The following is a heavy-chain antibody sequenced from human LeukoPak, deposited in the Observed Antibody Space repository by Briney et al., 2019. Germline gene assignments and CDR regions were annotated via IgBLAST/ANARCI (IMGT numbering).Heavy chain of an antibody. CDR1: GGSFSGYY. CDR2: INHSGST. D-gene: IGHD4-11*01. J-gene: IGHJ5*02. CDR3: ARGAYSNYYHRSRWFDP. V-gene: IGHV4-34*01. Sequence: PSETLSLTCAVYGGSFSGYYWSWIRQPPGKGLEWIGEINHSGSTNYNPPLKSRVTISVDTSKNQFSLKLSSVTAADTAVYYCARGAYSNYYHRSRWFDPWGQGTLVTVSS.